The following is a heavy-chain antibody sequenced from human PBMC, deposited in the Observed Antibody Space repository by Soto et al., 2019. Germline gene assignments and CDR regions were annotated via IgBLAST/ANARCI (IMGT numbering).Heavy chain of an antibody. J-gene: IGHJ4*02. V-gene: IGHV3-23*01. CDR2: ISGSGGST. Sequence: GGSLRLSCAASGFTFSSYAMSWVRQAPGKGLEWVSAISGSGGSTYYADSVKGRYTISRDNSKNTLYLQMNSLRAEDTAVYDCAKDPGIVVVVADTPGDYWGQGTLVTVSS. CDR1: GFTFSSYA. CDR3: AKDPGIVVVVADTPGDY. D-gene: IGHD2-15*01.